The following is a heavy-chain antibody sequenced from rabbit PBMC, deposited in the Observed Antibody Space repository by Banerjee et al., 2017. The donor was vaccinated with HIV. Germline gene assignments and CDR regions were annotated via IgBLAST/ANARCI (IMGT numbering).Heavy chain of an antibody. CDR2: IYTSSGST. CDR1: GFSLSSYA. Sequence: QEQLKETGGGLVKPGGSLTLSCKVSGFSLSSYAMSWVRQAPGKGLEWIACIYTSSGSTWYASWAKGRFTISKTSSTTVTLQMTSLTAADTATYFCAREGGGTVATLDYFNLWGQGTLVTVS. V-gene: IGHV1S45*01. CDR3: AREGGGTVATLDYFNL. J-gene: IGHJ4*01. D-gene: IGHD2-1*01.